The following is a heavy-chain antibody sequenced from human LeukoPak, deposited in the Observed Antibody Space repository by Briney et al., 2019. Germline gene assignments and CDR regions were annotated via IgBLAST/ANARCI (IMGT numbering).Heavy chain of an antibody. D-gene: IGHD6-13*01. CDR1: GVSISSGSYY. CDR2: IYTSGST. V-gene: IGHV4-61*02. J-gene: IGHJ4*02. CDR3: ARHKGIAAAFGY. Sequence: SETLSLTCTVSGVSISSGSYYWSWIRQPAGKGLEWIGRIYTSGSTNYNPSLKSRVTISVDTSKNQFSLKLSSVTAADTAVYYCARHKGIAAAFGYWGQGTLVTVSS.